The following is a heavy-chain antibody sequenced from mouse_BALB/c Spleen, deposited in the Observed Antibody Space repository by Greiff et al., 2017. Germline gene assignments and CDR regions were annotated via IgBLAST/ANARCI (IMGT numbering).Heavy chain of an antibody. J-gene: IGHJ4*01. CDR2: ISSGGGST. D-gene: IGHD1-1*01. CDR1: GFAFSSYD. V-gene: IGHV5-12-1*01. Sequence: DVQLVESGGGLVKPGGSLKLSCAASGFAFSSYDMSWVRQTPEKRLEWVAYISSGGGSTYYPDTVKGRFTISRDNAKNTLYLQMSSLKSEDTAMYYCARDYYGSRGAIDYWGQGTSVTVSS. CDR3: ARDYYGSRGAIDY.